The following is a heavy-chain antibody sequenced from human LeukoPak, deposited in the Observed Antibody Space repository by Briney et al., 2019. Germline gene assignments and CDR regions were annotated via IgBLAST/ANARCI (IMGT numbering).Heavy chain of an antibody. Sequence: SQTLSLTCTVSGGSIGSGGYYWSWIRQHPGKGLEWIGYIYYSGSTYYNPSLKSRVTISVDTSKNQFSLKLSSVTAADTAVYYCASHGSGPYNWFDPWGQGTLVTVSS. V-gene: IGHV4-31*03. D-gene: IGHD3-10*01. J-gene: IGHJ5*02. CDR3: ASHGSGPYNWFDP. CDR1: GGSIGSGGYY. CDR2: IYYSGST.